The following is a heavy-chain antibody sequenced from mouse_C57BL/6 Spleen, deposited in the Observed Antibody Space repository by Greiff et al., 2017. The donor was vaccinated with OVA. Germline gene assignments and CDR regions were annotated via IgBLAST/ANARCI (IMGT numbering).Heavy chain of an antibody. D-gene: IGHD1-1*01. V-gene: IGHV1-18*01. J-gene: IGHJ4*01. CDR3: AAGSSYDAMDY. Sequence: EVKLVESGPELVKPGASVKIPCKASGYTFTDYNMDWVKQSHGKSLEWIGDINPNNGGTIYNQKFKGKATLTVDKSSSTAYMELRSLTSEDTAVYDCAAGSSYDAMDYWGQGTSVTVSS. CDR1: GYTFTDYN. CDR2: INPNNGGT.